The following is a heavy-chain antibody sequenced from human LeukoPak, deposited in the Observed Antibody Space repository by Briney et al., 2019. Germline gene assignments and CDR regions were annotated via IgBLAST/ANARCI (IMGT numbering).Heavy chain of an antibody. CDR1: GGSISSYY. J-gene: IGHJ6*03. V-gene: IGHV4-59*01. Sequence: PSEPLSLTCTVSGGSISSYYWSWIRQPPGKGLGWIGYIYYSGSTNYNPSLKSRVTISVDTSKNQFSLKLSSVIAADTAVYYCARTTEGYCSSASCFGFSYSYYMDVWGKGTTATISS. CDR2: IYYSGST. D-gene: IGHD2-2*01. CDR3: ARTTEGYCSSASCFGFSYSYYMDV.